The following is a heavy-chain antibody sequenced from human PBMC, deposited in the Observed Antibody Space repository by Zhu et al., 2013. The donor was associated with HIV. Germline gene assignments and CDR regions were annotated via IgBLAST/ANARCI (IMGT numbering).Heavy chain of an antibody. J-gene: IGHJ6*02. D-gene: IGHD2-15*01. V-gene: IGHV1-8*01. CDR3: TRLRXIVVVVGATPNMDV. CDR2: MNPNSGNT. Sequence: QVQLVQSGAEVKKPGASVKVSCKASAYTFTSFDINWVRQATGQGLEWMGWMNPNSGNTGYAQKFQGRVTMTRNTSISTAYMELSSLRSEDTAVYYCTRLRXIVVVVGATPNMDVWGQGTTVTVSS. CDR1: AYTFTSFD.